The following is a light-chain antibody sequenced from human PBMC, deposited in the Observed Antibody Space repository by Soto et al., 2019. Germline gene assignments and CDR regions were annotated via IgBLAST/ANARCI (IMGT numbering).Light chain of an antibody. CDR2: EVS. CDR3: NSYTSSNTYV. CDR1: SSDVGSYNR. V-gene: IGLV2-18*02. Sequence: QSVLTQPPSVSGSPGQSVTISCTGTSSDVGSYNRVSWYQQPPGTAPKLMIHEVSNRPSGVPDRFSGSKSGNTASLTISGLQAEDEADYYCNSYTSSNTYVFGTGTKVTVL. J-gene: IGLJ1*01.